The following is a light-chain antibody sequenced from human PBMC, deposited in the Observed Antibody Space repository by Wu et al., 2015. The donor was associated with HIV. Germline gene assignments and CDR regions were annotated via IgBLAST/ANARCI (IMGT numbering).Light chain of an antibody. CDR1: QSVSSSY. CDR2: GAS. Sequence: EIVLTQSPDTLSLSPGKRATLFCRASQSVSSSYLAWYQQKPGQAPRLLMYGASNRATGIPDRFSGSGSETDFTLTISRLEPEDFAVYYCQQYGTSPKTFGPGTKVDV. J-gene: IGKJ3*01. V-gene: IGKV3-20*01. CDR3: QQYGTSPKT.